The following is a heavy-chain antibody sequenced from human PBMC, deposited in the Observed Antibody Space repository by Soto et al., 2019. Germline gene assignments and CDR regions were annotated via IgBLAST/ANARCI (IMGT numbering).Heavy chain of an antibody. CDR3: ARWLTGVVAARKRYWFDP. CDR2: IYYSGST. V-gene: IGHV4-39*01. D-gene: IGHD2-15*01. J-gene: IGHJ5*02. CDR1: GGSISSSSYY. Sequence: SSETLSLTCTVSGGSISSSSYYWGWIRQPPGKGLEWIGSIYYSGSTYYNPSLKSRVTISVDTSKNQFSLKLSSVTAADTAVYYCARWLTGVVAARKRYWFDPWGQGTLVTVSS.